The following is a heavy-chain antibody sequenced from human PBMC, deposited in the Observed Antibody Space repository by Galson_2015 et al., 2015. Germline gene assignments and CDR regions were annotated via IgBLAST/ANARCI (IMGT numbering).Heavy chain of an antibody. Sequence: TLSLTCTVSGGSISSGGYYWSWIRQHPGEGLEWIGYIYYSGSTYYNPSLKSLVTISVDTSKNQFSLKLSSVTAADTAVYYCARAYCSGGSCYLNTVGAFDIWGQGTMVTVSS. CDR2: IYYSGST. CDR3: ARAYCSGGSCYLNTVGAFDI. J-gene: IGHJ3*02. V-gene: IGHV4-31*01. CDR1: GGSISSGGYY. D-gene: IGHD2-15*01.